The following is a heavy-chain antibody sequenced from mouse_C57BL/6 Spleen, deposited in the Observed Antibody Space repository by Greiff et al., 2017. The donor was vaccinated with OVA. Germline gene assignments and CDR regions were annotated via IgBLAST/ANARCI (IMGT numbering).Heavy chain of an antibody. V-gene: IGHV1-69*01. CDR3: ARWSYGSSQADY. D-gene: IGHD1-1*01. Sequence: QVQLQQPGAELVMPGASVKLSCKASGYTFTSYWMHWVKQRPGQGLEWIGEIDPSDSYTNYNQKFKGKSTLTVDKSSSTAYMQLSSLTSEDSAVYAYARWSYGSSQADYWGQGTTLTVSS. J-gene: IGHJ2*01. CDR1: GYTFTSYW. CDR2: IDPSDSYT.